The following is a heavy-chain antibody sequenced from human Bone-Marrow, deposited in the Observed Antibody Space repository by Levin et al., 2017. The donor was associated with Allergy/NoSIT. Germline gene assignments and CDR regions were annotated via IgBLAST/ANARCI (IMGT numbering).Heavy chain of an antibody. J-gene: IGHJ5*02. CDR1: GFTFSTYT. V-gene: IGHV3-21*04. D-gene: IGHD3-10*01. CDR2: ISAVSSYI. Sequence: SCAASGFTFSTYTMNWVRQAPGKGLEWVSSISAVSSYIYYADSMKGRFTISRDNAKNALYLQMDSLRAEDTAVYYCAKNGHAGMVSNWFDPWGQGTLVTVSP. CDR3: AKNGHAGMVSNWFDP.